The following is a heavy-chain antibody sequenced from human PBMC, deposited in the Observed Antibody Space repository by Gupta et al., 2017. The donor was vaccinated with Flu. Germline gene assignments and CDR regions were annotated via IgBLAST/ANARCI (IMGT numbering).Heavy chain of an antibody. CDR1: GFIVSDTY. V-gene: IGHV3-66*02. J-gene: IGHJ4*02. CDR3: ARGHCTSTSCYSDYFDY. CDR2: IYSGGST. Sequence: EVQLVESGGGLVQPGGSLRRSCAASGFIVSDTYMTWVRQALGKGLEWVSVIYSGGSTYYADSVKGRFTISRDIAKNTLYLQMDSLRPEDTAVYYCARGHCTSTSCYSDYFDYWGQGTQVTVSS. D-gene: IGHD2-2*01.